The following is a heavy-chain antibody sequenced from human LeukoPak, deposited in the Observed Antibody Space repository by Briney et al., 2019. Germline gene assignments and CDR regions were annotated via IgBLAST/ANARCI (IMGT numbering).Heavy chain of an antibody. D-gene: IGHD6-6*01. CDR3: ARAGGWGYSSSSGYYFDY. J-gene: IGHJ4*02. V-gene: IGHV3-43D*03. Sequence: GGSLRLSCAASGFTFDDYAMHWVRQAPGKGLEWVSLISWDGGSTYYADSVKGRFTISRDNSKNSLYLQMNSLRAEDTAVYYCARAGGWGYSSSSGYYFDYWGQGTLVTVSS. CDR2: ISWDGGST. CDR1: GFTFDDYA.